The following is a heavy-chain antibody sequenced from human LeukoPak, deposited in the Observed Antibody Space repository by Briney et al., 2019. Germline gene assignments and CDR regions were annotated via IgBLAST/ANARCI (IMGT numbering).Heavy chain of an antibody. J-gene: IGHJ3*02. V-gene: IGHV1-46*01. CDR2: INTSGGST. CDR1: GYTFTSYY. CDR3: ARAPGYCSGGSCYSGAFDI. D-gene: IGHD2-15*01. Sequence: ASVKVSCKASGYTFTSYYMHWVRQAPGQGVEWMGIINTSGGSTTYVQKFQARVTLTTDTSTSTVYMELSSLRSEERAVYYCARAPGYCSGGSCYSGAFDIWGQGTIITVSS.